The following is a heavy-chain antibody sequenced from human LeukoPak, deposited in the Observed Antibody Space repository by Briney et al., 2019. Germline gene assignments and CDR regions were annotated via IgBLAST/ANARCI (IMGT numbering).Heavy chain of an antibody. CDR2: IYTSGST. CDR3: ARDDITIFDY. Sequence: LELIRRIYTSGSTNYHPSLPIRVTMSVDTSKNHFSLKLSSVTAADTAVYYCARDDITIFDYWGQGTLVTVSS. J-gene: IGHJ4*02. V-gene: IGHV4-4*07. D-gene: IGHD3-3*01.